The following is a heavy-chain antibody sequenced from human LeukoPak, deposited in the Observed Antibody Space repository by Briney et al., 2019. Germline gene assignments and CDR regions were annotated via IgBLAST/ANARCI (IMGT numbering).Heavy chain of an antibody. J-gene: IGHJ4*02. CDR1: GFTFSSYG. D-gene: IGHD3-22*01. V-gene: IGHV3-30*03. CDR2: ISRDGSNK. CDR3: FAGYYDSSGSYFDY. Sequence: GGSLRLSCAASGFTFSSYGMHWVRQAPGKGLEWVAVISRDGSNKYYADSVKGRFTISRDNSKNMLYLQMNSLRAEDTAVYYCFAGYYDSSGSYFDYWGQGTLVTVSS.